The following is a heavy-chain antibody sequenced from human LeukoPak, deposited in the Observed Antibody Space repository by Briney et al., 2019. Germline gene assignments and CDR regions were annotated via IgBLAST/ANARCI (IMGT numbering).Heavy chain of an antibody. CDR3: ARRLELLSAFEI. CDR1: GYSFTSYW. CDR2: IYPGDSDT. D-gene: IGHD1-26*01. V-gene: IGHV5-51*01. Sequence: GASLKISCNGSGYSFTSYWIGWVRQMPRKGLEWMGIIYPGDSDTRYSPSFQGQVTISADKSISTAYLQWSSLKASDTAMYCCARRLELLSAFEIWGQGTMVTVSS. J-gene: IGHJ3*02.